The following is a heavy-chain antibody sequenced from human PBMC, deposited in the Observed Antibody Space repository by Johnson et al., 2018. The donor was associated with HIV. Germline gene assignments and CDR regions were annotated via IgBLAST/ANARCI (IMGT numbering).Heavy chain of an antibody. Sequence: QVQLVESGGGLVQPGGSLRLSCAASGFPFSTYAMHWVRQSPGKGLDWVAVISYDGRNKYYAASVKGRFSISRDDPKNTVYLQMNSLRAEDTAVYYCAREAGDPVVPAAGDAFDIWGQGTMVTVSS. CDR3: AREAGDPVVPAAGDAFDI. CDR2: ISYDGRNK. CDR1: GFPFSTYA. D-gene: IGHD2-2*01. V-gene: IGHV3-30*04. J-gene: IGHJ3*02.